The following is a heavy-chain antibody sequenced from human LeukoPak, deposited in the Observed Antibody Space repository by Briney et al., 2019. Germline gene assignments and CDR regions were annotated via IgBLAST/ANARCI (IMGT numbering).Heavy chain of an antibody. Sequence: GASVKVSCKASGYTFTSYGISWVRQAPGHGLEWRGWISAYNGNTNYAQKLQGRVTMTTDTSTSTAYMELRSLRSADTAVYYCARERGSPGAARNSDYWGQGTLVTVSS. CDR2: ISAYNGNT. CDR3: ARERGSPGAARNSDY. J-gene: IGHJ4*02. CDR1: GYTFTSYG. V-gene: IGHV1-18*01. D-gene: IGHD2-15*01.